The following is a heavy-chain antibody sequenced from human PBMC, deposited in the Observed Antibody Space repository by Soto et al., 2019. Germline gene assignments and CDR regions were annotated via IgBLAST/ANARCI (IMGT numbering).Heavy chain of an antibody. V-gene: IGHV1-69*01. J-gene: IGHJ4*02. CDR2: IIPIFGTA. CDR1: GGTFSSYA. Sequence: QVQLVQSGAEVKKPGSSVKVSCKASGGTFSSYAISWVRQAPGHGREWMGGIIPIFGTANYAQKFQGRVTITADESTSTAYMELSSLRSEDTAVYYCARGSGYDSGGRPYYFDYWGQGPLVTVSS. CDR3: ARGSGYDSGGRPYYFDY. D-gene: IGHD5-12*01.